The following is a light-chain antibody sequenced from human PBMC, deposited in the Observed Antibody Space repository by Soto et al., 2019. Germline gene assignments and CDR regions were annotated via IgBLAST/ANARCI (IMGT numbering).Light chain of an antibody. V-gene: IGLV2-11*01. CDR3: CSYAGDFYV. J-gene: IGLJ1*01. CDR1: TSDVGSYDY. Sequence: QSALTQPRSVSGSPGQSVAISCTGTTSDVGSYDYVSWYQQHPGKAPELIIFDFTKRPSGVPDRFSGSKSGNTASLTISGLQAEDEADYFCCSYAGDFYVFGSGTKVTVL. CDR2: DFT.